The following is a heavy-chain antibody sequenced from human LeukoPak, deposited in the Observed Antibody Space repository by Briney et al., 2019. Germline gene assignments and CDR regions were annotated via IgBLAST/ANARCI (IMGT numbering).Heavy chain of an antibody. V-gene: IGHV3-48*02. J-gene: IGHJ4*02. Sequence: GGSLRLSCAASGFTFSSYTMNWVRQAPGKGLEWVSYIGFSSSSKYYADSVEGRFNISRDNAKNSLFLHMNSLRDDDTAVYYCARDSNWSFDYWGLGTLVTVSS. D-gene: IGHD1-20*01. CDR2: IGFSSSSK. CDR3: ARDSNWSFDY. CDR1: GFTFSSYT.